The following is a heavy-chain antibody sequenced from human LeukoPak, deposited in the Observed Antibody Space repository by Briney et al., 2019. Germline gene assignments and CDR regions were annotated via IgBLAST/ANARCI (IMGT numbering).Heavy chain of an antibody. D-gene: IGHD4-11*01. CDR1: GGSISSYY. CDR2: IYYSGST. V-gene: IGHV4-59*01. J-gene: IGHJ4*02. Sequence: PSETLSLTCIVSGGSISSYYWSWIRQPPGKGLEWIGYIYYSGSTNYKPSLKSRVTISVDTSKNQFSLKLSSVTAADTAVYYCVRGHYKEYFDYWGQGTLVTVSS. CDR3: VRGHYKEYFDY.